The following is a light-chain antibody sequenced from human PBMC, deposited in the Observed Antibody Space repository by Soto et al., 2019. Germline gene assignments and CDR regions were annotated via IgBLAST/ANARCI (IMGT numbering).Light chain of an antibody. V-gene: IGLV2-14*01. CDR3: STHTSSSALLV. Sequence: QSALTQPASVSGSAGQSITTSCTGTISDFVVYNYVSWYQQHPGKAPKLRIYGVSNRPSGVSNRFSGSKSGNTASLTISGVQAEDEADYYCSTHTSSSALLVFGTGTKVTVL. CDR2: GVS. J-gene: IGLJ1*01. CDR1: ISDFVVYNY.